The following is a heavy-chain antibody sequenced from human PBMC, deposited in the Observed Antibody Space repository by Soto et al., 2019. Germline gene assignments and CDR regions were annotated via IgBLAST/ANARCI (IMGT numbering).Heavy chain of an antibody. CDR3: ARGRVPHKASPCDP. D-gene: IGHD2-2*01. J-gene: IGHJ5*02. CDR1: GGTFSSYA. Sequence: SVKVSCKASGGTFSSYAISWVRQAPGQGLEWMGGIIPIFGTANYAQKFQGRVTITADESTSTAYMELSSLRSEDTAAYYCARGRVPHKASPCDPWGQGTLVTVSS. CDR2: IIPIFGTA. V-gene: IGHV1-69*13.